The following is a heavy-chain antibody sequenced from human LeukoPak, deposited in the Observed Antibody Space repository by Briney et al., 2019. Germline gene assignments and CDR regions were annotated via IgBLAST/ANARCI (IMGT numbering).Heavy chain of an antibody. J-gene: IGHJ4*02. Sequence: SQTLSLTCAVSGGSISSGGYSWSWIRQPPGKGLEWIGYIYHSGSTYYNPSLKSRVTISVDRSKNQFSLKLSSVTAADTAVYYCAREYDSSGPFGYWGQGTLVTVSS. CDR3: AREYDSSGPFGY. D-gene: IGHD3-22*01. V-gene: IGHV4-30-2*01. CDR2: IYHSGST. CDR1: GGSISSGGYS.